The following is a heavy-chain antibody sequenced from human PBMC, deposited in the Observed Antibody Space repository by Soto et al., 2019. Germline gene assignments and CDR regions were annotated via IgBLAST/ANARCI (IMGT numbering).Heavy chain of an antibody. Sequence: QVQLQQWGAGLLKPSETLSITCAVYGGSFSGYYWSWIRQPPGKGLEWIGEINHSESTNYTPSLKSRVTISLDASKNQFSLKLISVTASDTAVYYCARCPTYYDILTGYGSFDYWGQGTLVTVSS. CDR3: ARCPTYYDILTGYGSFDY. CDR2: INHSEST. V-gene: IGHV4-34*01. J-gene: IGHJ4*02. D-gene: IGHD3-9*01. CDR1: GGSFSGYY.